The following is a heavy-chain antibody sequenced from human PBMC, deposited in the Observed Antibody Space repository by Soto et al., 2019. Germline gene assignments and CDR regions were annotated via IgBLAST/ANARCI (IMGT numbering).Heavy chain of an antibody. CDR2: ISYDGSNK. J-gene: IGHJ4*02. D-gene: IGHD5-18*01. CDR3: ARERSIVDTAMVN. V-gene: IGHV3-30-3*01. CDR1: GFTFSSYA. Sequence: PGGSLRLSCAASGFTFSSYAMHWVRQAPGKGLEWVAVISYDGSNKYYADSVKGRFTISRDNSKNTLYLQMNSLRAEDTAVYYCARERSIVDTAMVNWGQGTLVTVSS.